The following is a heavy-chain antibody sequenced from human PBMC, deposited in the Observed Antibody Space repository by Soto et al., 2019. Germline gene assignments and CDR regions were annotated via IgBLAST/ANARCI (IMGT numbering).Heavy chain of an antibody. Sequence: GESLKIACKGSGYSFTSYWISWVRQMPGKGLEWMGRIDPSDSYANYSPSFQGHVTISADKSISTAYLQWSSLKASDTAMYYCATHGQQLRSWGQGTLVTVSS. J-gene: IGHJ4*02. V-gene: IGHV5-10-1*01. D-gene: IGHD6-13*01. CDR3: ATHGQQLRS. CDR2: IDPSDSYA. CDR1: GYSFTSYW.